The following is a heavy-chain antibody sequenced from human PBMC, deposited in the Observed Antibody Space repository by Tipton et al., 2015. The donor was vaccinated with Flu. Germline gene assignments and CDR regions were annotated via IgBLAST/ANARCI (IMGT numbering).Heavy chain of an antibody. CDR1: GGSISSSSYY. Sequence: TLSLTCTVSGGSISSSSYYWGWIRQPPGKGLEWIGSIYYSGSTYDNPSLKSRVTISVDTSKNQFSLKLSSVTAADTAVYYCARERDTGAYYFDYWGQGTLVTVSS. CDR3: ARERDTGAYYFDY. CDR2: IYYSGST. J-gene: IGHJ4*02. D-gene: IGHD5-18*01. V-gene: IGHV4-39*07.